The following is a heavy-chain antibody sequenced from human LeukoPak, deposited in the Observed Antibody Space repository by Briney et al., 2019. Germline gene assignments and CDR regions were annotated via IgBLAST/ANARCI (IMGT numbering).Heavy chain of an antibody. CDR1: GFTFSNYE. Sequence: HPGGSLRLSCAASGFTFSNYEMNWVCQTPGKGLEWVSYISDHGKSRNYVDSVKGRFTISRDNAKNSLYLQMSSLRVEDTAVYFCARARIAAPLLDYWGQGTLVTVSS. J-gene: IGHJ4*02. CDR2: ISDHGKSR. V-gene: IGHV3-48*03. CDR3: ARARIAAPLLDY. D-gene: IGHD6-13*01.